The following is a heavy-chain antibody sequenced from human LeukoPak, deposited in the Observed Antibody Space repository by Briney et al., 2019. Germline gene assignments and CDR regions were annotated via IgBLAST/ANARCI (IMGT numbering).Heavy chain of an antibody. V-gene: IGHV3-21*01. CDR3: ARDLWTGTADYFDY. D-gene: IGHD3/OR15-3a*01. J-gene: IGHJ4*02. Sequence: PGGSLRLSCAASGFTFSSYTMNWVRQAPGKGLEWVSSITSSSSYIYYADSVKGRFTISRDNANNSLYLQMNSLRAEDTAVYYCARDLWTGTADYFDYWGQGTLVTVSS. CDR2: ITSSSSYI. CDR1: GFTFSSYT.